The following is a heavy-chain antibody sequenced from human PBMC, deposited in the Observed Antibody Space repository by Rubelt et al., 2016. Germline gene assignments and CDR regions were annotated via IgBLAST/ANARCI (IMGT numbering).Heavy chain of an antibody. CDR1: GYSISSGYY. V-gene: IGHV4-4*07. CDR3: ARTSSGWYGHFDY. CDR2: IYTSGST. Sequence: QVQLQESGPGLVKPSETLSLTCTVSGYSISSGYYWSWIRQPAGKGLEWIGRIYTSGSTNYNPSLKSRVTMSVDTSKNQFSLKLGSVTAADTAVYYCARTSSGWYGHFDYWGQGTLVTVSS. J-gene: IGHJ4*02. D-gene: IGHD6-19*01.